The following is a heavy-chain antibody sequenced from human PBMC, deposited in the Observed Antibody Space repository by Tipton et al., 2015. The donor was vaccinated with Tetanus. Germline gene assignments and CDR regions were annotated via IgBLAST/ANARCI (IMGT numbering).Heavy chain of an antibody. J-gene: IGHJ3*02. V-gene: IGHV1-69*01. CDR1: GGTFSSYA. CDR3: ARGSREGPELELDAFDI. D-gene: IGHD1-7*01. Sequence: QSGPEVKKPGSSVKVSCKASGGTFSSYAISWVRQAPGQGLEWMGGIIPIFGTANYAQKFQGRVTITADESTSTAYTELSSLRSEETDVYYCARGSREGPELELDAFDIWGQGTMVAVSS. CDR2: IIPIFGTA.